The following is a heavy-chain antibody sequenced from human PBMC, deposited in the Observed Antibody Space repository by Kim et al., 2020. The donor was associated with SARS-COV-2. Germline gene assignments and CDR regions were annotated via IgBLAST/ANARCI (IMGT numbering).Heavy chain of an antibody. Sequence: GRFTTSRDHSKTTLYLQMNSLRAEDTAVYYCARDWDDYDILTGYYGAFDYWGQGTLVTVSS. J-gene: IGHJ4*02. V-gene: IGHV3-30*01. D-gene: IGHD3-9*01. CDR3: ARDWDDYDILTGYYGAFDY.